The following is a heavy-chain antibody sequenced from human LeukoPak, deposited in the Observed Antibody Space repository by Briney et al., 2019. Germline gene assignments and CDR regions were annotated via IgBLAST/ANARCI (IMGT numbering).Heavy chain of an antibody. Sequence: GGSLRLSCAASGWTFSSYDMHWVRQAPGKGLEWVSAIGTAGDIYYTGSVKGRFTISRENAQNSLYLQMNSLRAGDTAVYYCARGRGCGTTSCFHALPFDYWGQGTLVTVSS. V-gene: IGHV3-13*01. CDR1: GWTFSSYD. CDR3: ARGRGCGTTSCFHALPFDY. J-gene: IGHJ4*02. CDR2: IGTAGDI. D-gene: IGHD2-2*01.